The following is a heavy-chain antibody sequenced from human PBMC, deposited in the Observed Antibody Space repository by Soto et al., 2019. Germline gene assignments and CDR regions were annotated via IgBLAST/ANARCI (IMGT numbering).Heavy chain of an antibody. Sequence: SETLSLTCTVSGGSISGYYCNWVRQTPGKGLEWIGNAHSTGSTNYNPSLKSRVTISMGTSKNQFPLRLSSVTAADTAVYYCARPSVTGAWGPFDYWGPGTLVTVSS. J-gene: IGHJ4*02. CDR3: ARPSVTGAWGPFDY. D-gene: IGHD6-19*01. V-gene: IGHV4-59*01. CDR1: GGSISGYY. CDR2: AHSTGST.